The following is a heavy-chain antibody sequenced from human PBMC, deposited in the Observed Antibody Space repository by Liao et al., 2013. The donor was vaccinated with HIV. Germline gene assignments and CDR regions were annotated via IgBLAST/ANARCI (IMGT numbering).Heavy chain of an antibody. J-gene: IGHJ4*02. CDR1: GGSITGHY. Sequence: QVQLQESGSGLVKPSETLSLTCTVSGGSITGHYWSWIRQTPGKGLEWIGYIYYTGNTNYNPSLKGRGTIAIDTSKNQFSLELSSATAADTAVYYCSRGGYGYYFDYWGQGRLVSVTA. V-gene: IGHV4-59*11. CDR3: SRGGYGYYFDY. D-gene: IGHD6-13*01. CDR2: IYYTGNT.